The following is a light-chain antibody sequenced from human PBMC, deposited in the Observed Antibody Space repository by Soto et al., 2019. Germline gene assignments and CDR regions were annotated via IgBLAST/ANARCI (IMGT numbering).Light chain of an antibody. Sequence: SYELTQPPSVSVAPGQTARITCGGDIIGRNSVHWYQQKPGQAPVLFVYDDVDRPSGIPERFSGSNSGNTATLSISRVEDGDEADYYCQVWDIGSDLYVFGTGTKVTVL. J-gene: IGLJ1*01. CDR2: DDV. CDR1: IIGRNS. V-gene: IGLV3-21*02. CDR3: QVWDIGSDLYV.